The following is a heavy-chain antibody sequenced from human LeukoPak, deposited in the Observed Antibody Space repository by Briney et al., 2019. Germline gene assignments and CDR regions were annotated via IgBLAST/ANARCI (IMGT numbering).Heavy chain of an antibody. V-gene: IGHV1-8*01. CDR3: ARDSVFRMRATPNPFDY. D-gene: IGHD1-26*01. Sequence: RASVKVSCKASGYTFTSYDINWVRQATGQGLEWMGWMNPNSGNTGYAQKFQGRVTMTRNTSISTAYMELRSLRSDDTAVYYCARDSVFRMRATPNPFDYWGQGTLVTVSS. CDR2: MNPNSGNT. CDR1: GYTFTSYD. J-gene: IGHJ4*02.